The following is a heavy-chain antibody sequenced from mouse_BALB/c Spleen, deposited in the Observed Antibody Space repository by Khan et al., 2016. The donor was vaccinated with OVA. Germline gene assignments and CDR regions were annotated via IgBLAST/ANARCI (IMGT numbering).Heavy chain of an antibody. Sequence: QVQLKQSGPELVKPGASVKISCKASGYTFTDYFIKWVKQRPGQGLEWIGWIYPGTANTKYNEKFKGKATLTVDTSSSTAYMQLSSLTSEDTAVYFCAGSAVVTTRDALDYWGQGTSVTVSS. CDR1: GYTFTDYF. V-gene: IGHV1-84*02. CDR3: AGSAVVTTRDALDY. J-gene: IGHJ4*01. CDR2: IYPGTANT. D-gene: IGHD2-1*01.